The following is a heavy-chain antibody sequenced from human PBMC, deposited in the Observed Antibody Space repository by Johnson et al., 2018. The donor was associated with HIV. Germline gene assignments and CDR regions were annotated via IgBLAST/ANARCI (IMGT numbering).Heavy chain of an antibody. J-gene: IGHJ3*02. CDR3: AKDYRDGYNRGWAFDI. CDR2: ISGSGGST. CDR1: GFTFSSYA. Sequence: VQLVESGGGLVQPGGSLRLSCAASGFTFSSYAMSWVRQAPGKGLEWVSAISGSGGSTYYADSVKGRFTISRDNSKNTLYLQMNSLRAEDTAVYYCAKDYRDGYNRGWAFDIWGQGTIVTVSS. V-gene: IGHV3-23*04. D-gene: IGHD5-24*01.